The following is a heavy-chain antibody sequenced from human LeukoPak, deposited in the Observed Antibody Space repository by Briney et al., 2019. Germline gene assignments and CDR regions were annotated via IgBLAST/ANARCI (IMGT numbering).Heavy chain of an antibody. CDR1: GFTFSSYS. CDR3: ARQPIVGATSGY. Sequence: GGSLRLSCAASGFTFSSYSMNWVRQAPGKGLEWVSSISSSSSYIYYADSVKGRFTISRDNAKNSLYLQMNSLRAEDTAVYYCARQPIVGATSGYWGQGTLVTVSS. J-gene: IGHJ4*02. D-gene: IGHD1-26*01. V-gene: IGHV3-21*01. CDR2: ISSSSSYI.